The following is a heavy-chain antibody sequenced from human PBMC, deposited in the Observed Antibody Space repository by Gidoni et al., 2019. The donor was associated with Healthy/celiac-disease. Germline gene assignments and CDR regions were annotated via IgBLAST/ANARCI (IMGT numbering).Heavy chain of an antibody. Sequence: EVQLVESGGGLVQPGGSLRLACEASGFTFSSYSMNWVRQAPGKGLEWVSYISSSSSTIYYADSVKGRFTISRDNAKNSLYLQMNSLRAEDTAVYYCARDKGQAALSDWGQGTLVTVSS. CDR3: ARDKGQAALSD. D-gene: IGHD6-6*01. V-gene: IGHV3-48*01. CDR1: GFTFSSYS. CDR2: ISSSSSTI. J-gene: IGHJ4*02.